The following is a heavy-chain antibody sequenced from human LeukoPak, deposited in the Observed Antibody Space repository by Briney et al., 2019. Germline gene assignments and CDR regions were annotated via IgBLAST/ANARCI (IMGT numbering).Heavy chain of an antibody. CDR2: ISYDGSDD. Sequence: GRSLRLSCEASGFTFRTYAMHWVGQTPGKGLEWVARISYDGSDDHYADSVKGRFTMSRDNAKTTVYLQMDSLLTADTAVYYCARPHSGTHGTFHLWGQGTMVTVSS. D-gene: IGHD1-26*01. J-gene: IGHJ3*01. CDR3: ARPHSGTHGTFHL. V-gene: IGHV3-30*04. CDR1: GFTFRTYA.